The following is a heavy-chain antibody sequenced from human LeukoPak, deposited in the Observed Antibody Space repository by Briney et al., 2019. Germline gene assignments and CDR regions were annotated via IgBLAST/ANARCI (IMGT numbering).Heavy chain of an antibody. CDR2: INSDGSST. CDR1: GFTFSSYW. D-gene: IGHD5-18*01. Sequence: AGGSLRLSXAASGFTFSSYWMHWVHQAPGKGLVWVSRINSDGSSTSYADSVKGRFTISRDNAKNTLYLQMNSLTAEDTAVYYCARVRGYYSAYYFDYWGQGTLVTVSS. V-gene: IGHV3-74*01. CDR3: ARVRGYYSAYYFDY. J-gene: IGHJ4*02.